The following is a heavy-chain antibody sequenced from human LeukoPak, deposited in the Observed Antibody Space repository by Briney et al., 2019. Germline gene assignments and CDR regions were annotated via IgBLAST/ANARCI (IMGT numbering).Heavy chain of an antibody. V-gene: IGHV1-18*03. J-gene: IGHJ6*02. CDR2: VNGYKGYT. Sequence: ASVKVSCKASGYTFTTFGISWVRQAPGQGLEWMGWVNGYKGYTNYAENLQGRVTMTTDTSTSTAYMELRSLRSDDMAVYYCARYYYDSSGYYYNPYYGMDVWGQGTTVTVSS. CDR1: GYTFTTFG. CDR3: ARYYYDSSGYYYNPYYGMDV. D-gene: IGHD3-22*01.